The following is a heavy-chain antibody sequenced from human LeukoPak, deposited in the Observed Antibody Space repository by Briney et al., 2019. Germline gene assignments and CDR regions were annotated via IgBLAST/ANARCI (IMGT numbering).Heavy chain of an antibody. CDR3: AVGGYASFDY. V-gene: IGHV3-30*02. Sequence: PGGSLRLSCAASGFTFSNCGMHWVRQAPGKGLEWVAFIRSDGSIKYYADSVKGRFTISRDNSKNTLYLQMNSLRAEDTAVYYCAVGGYASFDYWGQGTLVTVSS. CDR1: GFTFSNCG. J-gene: IGHJ4*02. D-gene: IGHD3-16*01. CDR2: IRSDGSIK.